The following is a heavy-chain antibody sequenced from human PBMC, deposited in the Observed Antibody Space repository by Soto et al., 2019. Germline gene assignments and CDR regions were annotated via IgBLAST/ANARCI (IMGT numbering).Heavy chain of an antibody. J-gene: IGHJ4*02. CDR3: ARGREEYSSNLYPFDY. CDR2: IYHSGST. CDR1: SVSITSSNW. Sequence: QVHLQESGPGLVKPSGTLSLTCAVSSVSITSSNWWTWVRQPPGKGLEWIGEIYHSGSTNYNPSLKSRVTISVDKSKNQFALKVSSVTAADTALYYCARGREEYSSNLYPFDYWGQGTLVTVSS. V-gene: IGHV4-4*02. D-gene: IGHD6-13*01.